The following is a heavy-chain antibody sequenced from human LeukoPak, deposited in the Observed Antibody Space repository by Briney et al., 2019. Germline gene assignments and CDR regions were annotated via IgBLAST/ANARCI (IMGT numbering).Heavy chain of an antibody. CDR2: ISSSGRTT. Sequence: PGGSLRLSCVVSGFTFNICEMNWVRQAPGKGLEWVSYISSSGRTTYYADSVKGRFTISRDNAKNSLYLQMNSLRVDDTAVYYCARGPRDPTEFCSGGRCAPTYEFWGQGTLVTVSS. D-gene: IGHD2-15*01. CDR1: GFTFNICE. CDR3: ARGPRDPTEFCSGGRCAPTYEF. V-gene: IGHV3-48*03. J-gene: IGHJ4*02.